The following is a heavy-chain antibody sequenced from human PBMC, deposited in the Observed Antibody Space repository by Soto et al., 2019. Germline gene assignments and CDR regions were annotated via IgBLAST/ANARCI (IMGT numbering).Heavy chain of an antibody. CDR1: GFTFSSYW. J-gene: IGHJ4*02. Sequence: HPGGSLRLSCAASGFTFSSYWMHWVRQAPGKGLVRVSRINSDGSSTSYADSVKGRFTISRDNAKNTLYLQMNSLRAEDTAVYYCAREGTDWNYDYWGQGTLVTVSS. D-gene: IGHD1-7*01. CDR2: INSDGSST. CDR3: AREGTDWNYDY. V-gene: IGHV3-74*01.